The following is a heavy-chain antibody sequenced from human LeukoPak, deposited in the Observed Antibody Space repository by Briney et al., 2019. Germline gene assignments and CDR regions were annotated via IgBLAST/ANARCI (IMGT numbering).Heavy chain of an antibody. V-gene: IGHV3-33*08. J-gene: IGHJ4*02. CDR1: GFTFSSYA. Sequence: GRSLRLSCAASGFTFSSYAMHWVRQAPGKGLEWVAIIWYDGSKKYYADSVKGRFTISRDNSKNTLYLQMNSLRAEDTAVYYCARVAGHDIRGLITYYFDDWGQGTLVTVSS. D-gene: IGHD3-10*01. CDR2: IWYDGSKK. CDR3: ARVAGHDIRGLITYYFDD.